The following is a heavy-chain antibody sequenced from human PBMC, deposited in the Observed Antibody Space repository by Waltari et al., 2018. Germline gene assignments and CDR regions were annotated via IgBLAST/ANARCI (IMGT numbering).Heavy chain of an antibody. CDR2: IYYSGST. D-gene: IGHD6-19*01. CDR1: GGSISSSGYY. CDR3: ARRPLIAVAALDY. V-gene: IGHV4-39*07. Sequence: QLQLQESGPGLVKPSETLSLTCTVSGGSISSSGYYWGWIRQPPGKGLEWIGSIYYSGSTYYNPSLKSRVTISVDTSKNQFSLKLSSVTAADTAVYYCARRPLIAVAALDYWGQGTLVTVSS. J-gene: IGHJ4*02.